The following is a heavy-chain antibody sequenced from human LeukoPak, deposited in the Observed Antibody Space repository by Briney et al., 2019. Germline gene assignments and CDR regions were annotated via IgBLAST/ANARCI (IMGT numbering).Heavy chain of an antibody. J-gene: IGHJ4*02. D-gene: IGHD3-10*01. Sequence: PGGSLRLSCAASGFTFSSYAMSWVRQAPGKGLEWVSAISGSGGNTYYADSVKGRFTISRDNSKNTLYLQMNSLRAEDTAVYYCAKVQYYYGSGSYYYFDYWGQGTLVTVSS. CDR3: AKVQYYYGSGSYYYFDY. V-gene: IGHV3-23*01. CDR1: GFTFSSYA. CDR2: ISGSGGNT.